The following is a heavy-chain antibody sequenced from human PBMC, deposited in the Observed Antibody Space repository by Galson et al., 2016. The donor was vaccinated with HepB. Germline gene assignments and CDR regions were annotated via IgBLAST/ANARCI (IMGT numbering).Heavy chain of an antibody. J-gene: IGHJ2*01. D-gene: IGHD2-15*01. CDR2: TCYKSKWHN. CDR3: ARGETAPATDWYFDL. Sequence: CAISGDSVSSNSAAWNWIRQSPSRGLEWLGRTCYKSKWHNDYAPSVKSRITINPDTSKNLFSLQLHSVTPEGTAVYYCARGETAPATDWYFDLWGRGTLVTVSS. CDR1: GDSVSSNSAA. V-gene: IGHV6-1*01.